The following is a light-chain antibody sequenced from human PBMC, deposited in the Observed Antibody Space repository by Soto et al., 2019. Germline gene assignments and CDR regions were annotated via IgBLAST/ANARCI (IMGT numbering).Light chain of an antibody. V-gene: IGKV3-20*01. Sequence: EIVLTQSPGTLSLSPGERATLSCRASQSVSSRNLAWYQQKPGQAPRVLIYGAFSRDTGIPDRFSGSGSGTDFTLTISRLEPEYFAVYYCQQYGSSSSWTFGQGTKVEIK. CDR2: GAF. CDR3: QQYGSSSSWT. CDR1: QSVSSRN. J-gene: IGKJ1*01.